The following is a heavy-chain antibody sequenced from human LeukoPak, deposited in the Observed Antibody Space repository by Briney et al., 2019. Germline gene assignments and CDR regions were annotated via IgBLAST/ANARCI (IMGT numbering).Heavy chain of an antibody. D-gene: IGHD5-24*01. Sequence: PGGSLRLSCAASGFTFSSYGMNWVRQAPGKGLEWVSSISSSSSYIYYADSVKGRFTISRDNAKNSLYLQMNSLRAEDTAVYYCARARRERDAFDIWGQGTMVTVSS. CDR2: ISSSSSYI. V-gene: IGHV3-21*01. J-gene: IGHJ3*02. CDR1: GFTFSSYG. CDR3: ARARRERDAFDI.